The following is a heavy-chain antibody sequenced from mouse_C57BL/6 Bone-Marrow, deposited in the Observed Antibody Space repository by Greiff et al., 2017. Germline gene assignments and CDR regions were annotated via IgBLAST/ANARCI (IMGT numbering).Heavy chain of an antibody. Sequence: DVMLVESGGGLVQPGGSMKLSCVASGFTFSNYWMNWVRQPPEKGLEWVALIRFTSDNYATQYAESVKGRFTISRDDSKSSVYLQMNNLRAEGAGIYDCAGNRYYGSDWFDYWGQGTLVTVSS. V-gene: IGHV6-3*01. D-gene: IGHD1-1*01. CDR2: IRFTSDNYAT. CDR3: AGNRYYGSDWFDY. J-gene: IGHJ3*01. CDR1: GFTFSNYW.